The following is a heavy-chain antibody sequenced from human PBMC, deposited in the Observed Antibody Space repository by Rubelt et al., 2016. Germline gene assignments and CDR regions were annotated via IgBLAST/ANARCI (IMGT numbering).Heavy chain of an antibody. D-gene: IGHD4-17*01. V-gene: IGHV4-34*01. CDR3: ATQSRGSVTTRTGLYYFDH. CDR2: INHSGST. J-gene: IGHJ4*02. Sequence: QVQLQQWGAGLLKPSETLSLTCAVYGGSFSGYYWSWIRQPPGKGLEWIGEINHSGSTNYNPSLQSRVTISIDTSKNQLSLKVNSMTAADTAMYYCATQSRGSVTTRTGLYYFDHWGRGTLVTVSS. CDR1: GGSFSGYY.